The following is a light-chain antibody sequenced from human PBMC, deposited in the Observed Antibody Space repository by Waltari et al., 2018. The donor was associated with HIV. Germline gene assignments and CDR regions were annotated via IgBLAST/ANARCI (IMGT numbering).Light chain of an antibody. CDR2: WAS. CDR3: QQYFTIPYT. Sequence: DIVMTQSPDSLTVSLGERATINCKSSQTVLYSATTKTHLALYQLKPGQPPTLPFYWASTRGSGVPDRFMGSGSGTDFTLTISILQTEDVAVYFCQQYFTIPYTFGQGTKLQIK. J-gene: IGKJ2*01. CDR1: QTVLYSATTKTH. V-gene: IGKV4-1*01.